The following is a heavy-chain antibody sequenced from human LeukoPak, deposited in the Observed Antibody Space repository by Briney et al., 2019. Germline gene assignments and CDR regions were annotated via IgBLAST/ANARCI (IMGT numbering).Heavy chain of an antibody. J-gene: IGHJ5*02. CDR1: GYSISSGYY. Sequence: SETLSLTCTVSGYSISSGYYWGWIRQPPGKGLEWIGSIYHSGSTYYNPSLKSRVTISVDTSKNQFSLKLSSVTAADTAVYYCARDLSIFAPWGQGTLVTVSS. V-gene: IGHV4-38-2*02. D-gene: IGHD3-9*01. CDR3: ARDLSIFAP. CDR2: IYHSGST.